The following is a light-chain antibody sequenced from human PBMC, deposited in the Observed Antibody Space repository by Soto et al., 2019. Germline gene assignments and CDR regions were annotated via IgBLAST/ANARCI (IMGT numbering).Light chain of an antibody. J-gene: IGKJ2*01. V-gene: IGKV1-33*01. CDR1: QKISKY. CDR3: HQYDDLPYT. Sequence: DIQMTQSPWSLTASVGERATITCQTGQKISKYLIWYQQSPGKAPNLLISDASNLEAGVPSRFSGRGSGTHFTLTISSLQPEDIGRYYCHQYDDLPYTFGQGTSLQIK. CDR2: DAS.